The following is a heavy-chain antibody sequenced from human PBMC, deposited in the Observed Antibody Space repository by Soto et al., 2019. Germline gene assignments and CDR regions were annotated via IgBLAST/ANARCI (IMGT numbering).Heavy chain of an antibody. CDR3: ARDPYENSAGGFNDGFDV. CDR2: IFYNGKT. V-gene: IGHV4-30-2*06. D-gene: IGHD3-22*01. Sequence: WTWIRQSPGKGLEWIGCIFYNGKTQYSPSLKSRLTISIDSSQNQFSLKLTSVTAADTAVYYCARDPYENSAGGFNDGFDVWGQGTVVTVSP. J-gene: IGHJ3*01.